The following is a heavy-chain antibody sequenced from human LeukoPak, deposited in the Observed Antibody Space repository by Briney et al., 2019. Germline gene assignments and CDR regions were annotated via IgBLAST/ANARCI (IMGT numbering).Heavy chain of an antibody. J-gene: IGHJ4*02. V-gene: IGHV4-39*07. Sequence: SETLSLTCTVSGGSISSSSYYWGWIRQPPGKGLEWIGSIYYSGSTYYNPSLKSRVTISVDTSKNQFSLKLSSVTAADTAVYYCARGPEYPPYVFDYWGQGTLVTVSS. D-gene: IGHD6-6*01. CDR3: ARGPEYPPYVFDY. CDR1: GGSISSSSYY. CDR2: IYYSGST.